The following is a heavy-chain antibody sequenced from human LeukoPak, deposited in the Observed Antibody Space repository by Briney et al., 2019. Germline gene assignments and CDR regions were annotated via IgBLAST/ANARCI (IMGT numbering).Heavy chain of an antibody. CDR1: GFTFTTYW. V-gene: IGHV3-7*03. J-gene: IGHJ4*02. D-gene: IGHD6-13*01. CDR3: ARSIPYGTTWYGRSDY. CDR2: IKHDGSEK. Sequence: GGSLRLSCRTSGFTFTTYWMSWVRQAPGKGLEWVANIKHDGSEKYYVDSVKGRFTISRDNALNSLYLQMNSLRAEDTAIYYCARSIPYGTTWYGRSDYWGQGTLVTVSS.